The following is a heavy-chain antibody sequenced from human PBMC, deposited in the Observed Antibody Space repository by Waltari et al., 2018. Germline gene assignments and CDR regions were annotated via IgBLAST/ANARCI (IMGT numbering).Heavy chain of an antibody. CDR2: IIDSGGRT. CDR3: AKVTGTNAC. V-gene: IGHV3-23*01. D-gene: IGHD1-7*01. Sequence: EVQLLESGGGLVQPGGSLRLSCAASGLSFSSLGMSWVRQAPGKGLEWVSTIIDSGGRTYYADSVKGRFSISRDNSKNTLFLQMNSLRAEDTAVYYCAKVTGTNACWGQGTQVTVSS. CDR1: GLSFSSLG. J-gene: IGHJ4*02.